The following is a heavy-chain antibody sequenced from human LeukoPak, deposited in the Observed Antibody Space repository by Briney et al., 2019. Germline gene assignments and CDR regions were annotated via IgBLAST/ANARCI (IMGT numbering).Heavy chain of an antibody. V-gene: IGHV3-53*01. J-gene: IGHJ4*02. CDR2: IYSGGST. CDR1: GFTVSSNY. CDR3: ARDGIGGGGDPKAFDY. D-gene: IGHD2-21*02. Sequence: GGSLRLSCAASGFTVSSNYMSWVRQAPGKGLEWVSVIYSGGSTYYADSVKGRFTISRDNSKNTLYLQMNSLRAEDTAVYYCARDGIGGGGDPKAFDYWGQGTLVTVSS.